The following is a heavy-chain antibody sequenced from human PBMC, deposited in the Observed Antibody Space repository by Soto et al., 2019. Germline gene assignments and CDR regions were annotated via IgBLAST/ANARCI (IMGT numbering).Heavy chain of an antibody. CDR1: GFTFSTHA. CDR2: VDVGGGST. D-gene: IGHD6-25*01. Sequence: EVQLLESGGGLVQPGGSLRLSCAASGFTFSTHAMIWVRQAPGKGLNWVSTVDVGGGSTYYTDSVKGRFTVSRDNSKNTVYLQLNTLRAEDTAIYFCARDSGSAGGGACDIWGQATMVTVSS. CDR3: ARDSGSAGGGACDI. J-gene: IGHJ3*02. V-gene: IGHV3-23*01.